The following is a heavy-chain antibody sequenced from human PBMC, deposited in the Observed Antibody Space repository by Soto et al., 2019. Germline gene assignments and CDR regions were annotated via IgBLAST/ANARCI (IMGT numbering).Heavy chain of an antibody. J-gene: IGHJ4*02. V-gene: IGHV4-39*07. CDR3: ARGSGYSYGLHDF. CDR1: GGSISSSSYY. D-gene: IGHD5-18*01. CDR2: IYYSGST. Sequence: PSETLSLTCTVSGGSISSSSYYGGWIRQPPGKGPEWIGSIYYSGSTNYNPSLKSRVTTSLDTSKNQFSLRLSSVTAADTAVYYCARGSGYSYGLHDFWGQGTLVTVSS.